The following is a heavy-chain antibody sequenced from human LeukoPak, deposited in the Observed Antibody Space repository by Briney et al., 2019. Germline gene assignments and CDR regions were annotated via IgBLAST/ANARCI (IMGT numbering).Heavy chain of an antibody. CDR3: ARGFGRFGELYEHYYHLMDA. Sequence: GGSLRLSCAASGFTFSASSMNWARQAPGKGLEWVSSISSSSHYIFYADSLKGRFTISRDNAKNSLYLQMNSLRAEDTAVYYCARGFGRFGELYEHYYHLMDAWGQGTTVTVSS. CDR2: ISSSSHYI. D-gene: IGHD3-10*01. V-gene: IGHV3-21*01. J-gene: IGHJ6*02. CDR1: GFTFSASS.